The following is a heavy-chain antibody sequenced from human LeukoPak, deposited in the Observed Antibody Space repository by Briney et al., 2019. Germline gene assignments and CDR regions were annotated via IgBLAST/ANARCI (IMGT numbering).Heavy chain of an antibody. J-gene: IGHJ4*02. CDR1: GGSISTREYY. Sequence: SETLSLTCSVSGGSISTREYYWGWIRQPPGKGLEWIGSVYYRGSTYHNPSLKSRVTMSVDTSKNQFSLKLSSVTAADTAVYYCARDRVVDTAMVFDYWGQGTLVTVSS. CDR3: ARDRVVDTAMVFDY. CDR2: VYYRGST. V-gene: IGHV4-39*07. D-gene: IGHD5-18*01.